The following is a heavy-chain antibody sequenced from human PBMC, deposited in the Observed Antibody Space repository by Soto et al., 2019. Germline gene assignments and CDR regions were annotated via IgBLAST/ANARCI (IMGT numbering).Heavy chain of an antibody. V-gene: IGHV3-23*01. Sequence: LRLSFAASGFSFSTSSMAWVRQPPGKGLEWVSAISPSASDTLYADSVKGRFTISRDNSQNTLFLQMTSLRADDTAVYYCAKGGYTFAYEWGQGALVTVSS. CDR3: AKGGYTFAYE. CDR2: ISPSASDT. J-gene: IGHJ4*02. CDR1: GFSFSTSS. D-gene: IGHD5-18*01.